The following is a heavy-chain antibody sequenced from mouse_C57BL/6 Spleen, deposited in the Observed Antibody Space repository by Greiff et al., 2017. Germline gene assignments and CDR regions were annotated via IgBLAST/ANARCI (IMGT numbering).Heavy chain of an antibody. CDR1: GFTFSDYY. Sequence: EVQLVESEGGLVQPGSSMKLSCTASGFTFSDYYMAWVRQVPEKGLEWVANINYDGSSTYYLDSLKSRFIISRDNAKNILYLQMSSLKSEDTATYYCAREGFDYYGSSYWYFDVWGTGTTVTVSS. J-gene: IGHJ1*03. V-gene: IGHV5-16*01. CDR2: INYDGSST. D-gene: IGHD1-1*01. CDR3: AREGFDYYGSSYWYFDV.